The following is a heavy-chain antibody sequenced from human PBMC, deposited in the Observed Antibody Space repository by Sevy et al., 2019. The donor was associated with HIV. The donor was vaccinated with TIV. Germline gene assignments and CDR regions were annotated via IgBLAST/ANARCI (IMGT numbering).Heavy chain of an antibody. CDR3: ARVPDWSTFDP. J-gene: IGHJ5*02. CDR2: IYYTGSA. D-gene: IGHD1-1*01. Sequence: SETLSLTCTVSGGSISSGDHYWTWVRQHPGKGLEWIGHIYYTGSAYYHPSLKSRVLISVDTSKNQFSLRVTSVTAADTAVFYCARVPDWSTFDPWGQGTLVTVSS. V-gene: IGHV4-31*03. CDR1: GGSISSGDHY.